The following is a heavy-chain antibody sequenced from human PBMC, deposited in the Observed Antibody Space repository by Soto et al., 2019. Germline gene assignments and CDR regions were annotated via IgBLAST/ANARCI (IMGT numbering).Heavy chain of an antibody. CDR3: ARDNTGLDY. D-gene: IGHD1-1*01. J-gene: IGHJ4*02. CDR2: IIPMSGTT. V-gene: IGHV1-69*12. CDR1: GGAFTSYS. Sequence: QVHLGQSGAEVKKPGSSVKVSCKASGGAFTSYSFHWVRQDPGQGLEWMGGIIPMSGTTNYALKFQGRVTMTADVPTNTAYIELSSLRSEDTAIYYCARDNTGLDYWGQGTLVTVSS.